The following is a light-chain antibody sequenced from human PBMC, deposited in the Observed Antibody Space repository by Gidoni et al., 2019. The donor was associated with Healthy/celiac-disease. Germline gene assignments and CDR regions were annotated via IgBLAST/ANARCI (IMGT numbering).Light chain of an antibody. CDR1: QSVNSN. V-gene: IGKV3-15*01. CDR3: QQYNNWPSWT. J-gene: IGKJ1*01. CDR2: GAS. Sequence: EIVMTQSPATLSVSPGERATLSCRASQSVNSNLAWYQQKPGQAPRLLIYGASTRATGIPARFSGRGSGTEFTLTISSLQSEDFAGYYWQQYNNWPSWTLGQGTKVEIK.